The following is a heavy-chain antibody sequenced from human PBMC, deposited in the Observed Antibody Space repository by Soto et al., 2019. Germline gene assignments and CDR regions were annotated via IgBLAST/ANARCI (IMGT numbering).Heavy chain of an antibody. J-gene: IGHJ4*02. Sequence: GGSLRLSCAASGFGFSSYAMSWVRQAPGKGLEWVSGITPGGGTTNYADSVKGRFTISRDNSNNTLYLETNSLRVEDTAIYYCAKDRGGEFTSSRYFDYWGQGTLFTVSS. CDR2: ITPGGGTT. D-gene: IGHD3-16*01. V-gene: IGHV3-23*01. CDR3: AKDRGGEFTSSRYFDY. CDR1: GFGFSSYA.